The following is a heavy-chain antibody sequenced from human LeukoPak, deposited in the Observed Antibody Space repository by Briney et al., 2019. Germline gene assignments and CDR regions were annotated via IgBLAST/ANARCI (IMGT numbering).Heavy chain of an antibody. CDR2: IYHSGST. CDR1: GGSISSGGYY. D-gene: IGHD5-12*01. CDR3: ARALSGYDSFDY. V-gene: IGHV4-30-2*01. J-gene: IGHJ4*02. Sequence: SETLSLTCTVSGGSISSGGYYWSWIRQPPGKGLEWIGYIYHSGSTYYNPSLKSRVTISVDRSKNQFSLKLSSVTAADTAVYYCARALSGYDSFDYWGQGTLVTVSS.